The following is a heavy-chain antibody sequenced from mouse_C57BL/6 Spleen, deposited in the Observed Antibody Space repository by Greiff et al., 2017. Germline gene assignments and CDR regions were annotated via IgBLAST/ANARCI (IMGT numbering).Heavy chain of an antibody. Sequence: EVQLQQSGPELVKPGASVKISCKASGYTFTDYYMNWVKQSHGKSLEWIGDINPNNGGTSYNQKFKGKATLTVDKSSSTAYMELRSLTSEDSAVYYCARQLRLPYFDYWGQGTTLTVSS. CDR3: ARQLRLPYFDY. V-gene: IGHV1-26*01. CDR2: INPNNGGT. CDR1: GYTFTDYY. J-gene: IGHJ2*01. D-gene: IGHD3-2*02.